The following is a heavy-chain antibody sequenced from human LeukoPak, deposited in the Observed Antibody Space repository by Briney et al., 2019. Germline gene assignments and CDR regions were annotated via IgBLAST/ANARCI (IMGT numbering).Heavy chain of an antibody. Sequence: GGSLRLSCAASGFTFSSYAMSWVRQAPGKGLEWVSAISGSGGSTYYADSVKGRFTISRDNSKNTLYLQMNSLRAEDTAVYYCAGTPKGYYYYGMDVWGQGTTVTVSS. CDR2: ISGSGGST. CDR1: GFTFSSYA. V-gene: IGHV3-23*01. CDR3: AGTPKGYYYYGMDV. D-gene: IGHD2-15*01. J-gene: IGHJ6*02.